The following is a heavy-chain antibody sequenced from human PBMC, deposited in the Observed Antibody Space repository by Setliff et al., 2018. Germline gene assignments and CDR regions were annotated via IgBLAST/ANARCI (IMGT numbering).Heavy chain of an antibody. CDR2: ISGSGGST. CDR1: GFTFRSYA. Sequence: GGSLSLSCAASGFTFRSYAMSWVRQAPGKGLEWVSGISGSGGSTYYADSVKGRFTISRDNSKNTPYLQMNSLRAEDTAVYYCAKDIESYGDHGDEYYWGQGTLVTVSS. V-gene: IGHV3-23*01. J-gene: IGHJ4*02. D-gene: IGHD4-17*01. CDR3: AKDIESYGDHGDEYY.